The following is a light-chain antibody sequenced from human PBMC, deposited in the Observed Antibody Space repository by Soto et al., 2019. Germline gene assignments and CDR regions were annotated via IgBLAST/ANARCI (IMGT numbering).Light chain of an antibody. CDR3: QQSYSTPPT. J-gene: IGKJ1*01. V-gene: IGKV1-39*01. CDR2: AAS. CDR1: QSISSY. Sequence: DIQMTQSPSSLSASVGDRVTITCLASQSISSYLNWYQQKPGKAPKLLIYAASNLQSGVPSRFGGSGSGTDFTLTISSLQPEDFATYYGQQSYSTPPTFGQGTKVEIK.